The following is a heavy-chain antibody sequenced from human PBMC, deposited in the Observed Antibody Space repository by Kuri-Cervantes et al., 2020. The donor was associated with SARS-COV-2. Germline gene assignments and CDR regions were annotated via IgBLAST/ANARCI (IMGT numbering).Heavy chain of an antibody. CDR3: ARDLGGVSGPFDY. CDR2: IYTGDKT. Sequence: GGSLRLSCAASGFTVGGNYMSWVRQAPEKGLEWLSVIYTGDKTYYADSVKGRFTISRDNSKNTVYLQMNSLRAEDTAVYYCARDLGGVSGPFDYWGQGTLVTVSS. CDR1: GFTVGGNY. D-gene: IGHD3-16*01. V-gene: IGHV3-53*01. J-gene: IGHJ4*02.